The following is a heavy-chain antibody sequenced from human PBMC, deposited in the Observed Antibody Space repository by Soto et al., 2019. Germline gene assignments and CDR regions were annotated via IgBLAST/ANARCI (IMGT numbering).Heavy chain of an antibody. CDR1: GFTFSDYY. D-gene: IGHD5-18*01. Sequence: PGGSLRLSCAASGFTFSDYYMGWIRQAPGKGLEWVSYISSSSSYTNYADSVKGRFTISRDNAKNSLYLQMNSLRAEDTAVYYCARSVDTAMVLEQFAYWGQGTLVIVSS. CDR2: ISSSSSYT. CDR3: ARSVDTAMVLEQFAY. J-gene: IGHJ4*02. V-gene: IGHV3-11*06.